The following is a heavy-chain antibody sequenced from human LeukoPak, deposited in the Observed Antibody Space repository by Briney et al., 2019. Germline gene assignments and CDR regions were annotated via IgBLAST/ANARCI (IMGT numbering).Heavy chain of an antibody. D-gene: IGHD5-18*01. J-gene: IGHJ4*02. CDR2: ISSSSSAI. Sequence: PGGTLRLSCAASGFTFSSYSMKWVRQPPGKGLEWVSYISSSSSAIYYADSVKGRFTISRDNSKNTLYLQMTSLRAEDTAVYYCARAGRGYSYGPDYWGQGTLVTVSS. V-gene: IGHV3-48*01. CDR3: ARAGRGYSYGPDY. CDR1: GFTFSSYS.